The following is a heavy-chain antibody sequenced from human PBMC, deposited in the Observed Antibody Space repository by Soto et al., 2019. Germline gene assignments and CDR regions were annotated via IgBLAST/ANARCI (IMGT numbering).Heavy chain of an antibody. V-gene: IGHV4-34*01. CDR1: GGSFSGFY. CDR3: ACIFSGGYSYGFYYYGMDV. CDR2: INDSGTI. D-gene: IGHD5-18*01. J-gene: IGHJ6*02. Sequence: SETLSLTCAVYGGSFSGFYWTWMRQTPGKGLEWIGEINDSGTINYNPSLKNRVTISVDTSKNQFSLKLTSVTAADTAVYYCACIFSGGYSYGFYYYGMDVSGQGTTVTVSS.